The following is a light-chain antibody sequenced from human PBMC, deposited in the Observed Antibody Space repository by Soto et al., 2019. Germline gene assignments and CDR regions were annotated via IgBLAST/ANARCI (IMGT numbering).Light chain of an antibody. CDR1: QGISNY. V-gene: IGKV1-16*01. Sequence: DIQMTQSPSSLSASVGDRVTITGRASQGISNYLAWYQQKPGKVPKLLIYAASTLQSGVPSRFSGSGSGTDFTLTISCLQSEDFATYYCQQYYSYPRTFGQGTKVDI. CDR3: QQYYSYPRT. J-gene: IGKJ1*01. CDR2: AAS.